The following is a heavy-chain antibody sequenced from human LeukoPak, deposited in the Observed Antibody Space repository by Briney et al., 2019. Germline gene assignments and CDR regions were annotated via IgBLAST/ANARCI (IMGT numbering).Heavy chain of an antibody. J-gene: IGHJ4*02. V-gene: IGHV4-59*01. Sequence: SETLSLTCTVSGASISSYYWSWIRQPPGRGLEWIAYIYYSGSTKYNPSLKSRVTISVDTSKNQFSLKLSSVTAADTALYYCARDNDSRDPPHFDYWGQGTLVTVSS. D-gene: IGHD3-16*01. CDR2: IYYSGST. CDR1: GASISSYY. CDR3: ARDNDSRDPPHFDY.